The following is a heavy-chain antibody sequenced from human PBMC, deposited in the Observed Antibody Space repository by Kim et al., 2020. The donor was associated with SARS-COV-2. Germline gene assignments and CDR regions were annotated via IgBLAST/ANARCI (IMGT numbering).Heavy chain of an antibody. CDR3: ARAPPYSSGWYRWFDP. Sequence: KFQGRVTMTRDTSISTAYMELSRLRSDDTAVYYCARAPPYSSGWYRWFDPWGQGTLVTVSS. V-gene: IGHV1-2*02. D-gene: IGHD6-19*01. J-gene: IGHJ5*02.